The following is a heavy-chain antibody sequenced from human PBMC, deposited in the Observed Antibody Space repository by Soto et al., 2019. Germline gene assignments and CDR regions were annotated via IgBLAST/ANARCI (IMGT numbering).Heavy chain of an antibody. CDR2: ISGSGGSA. Sequence: QLLESGGGLVQPGGSLTLSCAASGFTFINYAMSWVRQAPGKGLERVSAISGSGGSAYYADSGKARFTISRDNSKDTLYLHMNSLRAEDTAIYYCVKDWDIVVAPVVFPRDWGQGSLVTVTS. CDR1: GFTFINYA. CDR3: VKDWDIVVAPVVFPRD. D-gene: IGHD2-2*01. J-gene: IGHJ4*02. V-gene: IGHV3-23*01.